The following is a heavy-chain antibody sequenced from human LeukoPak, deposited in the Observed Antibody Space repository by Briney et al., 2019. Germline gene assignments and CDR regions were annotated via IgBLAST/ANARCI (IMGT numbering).Heavy chain of an antibody. CDR1: GFTFAGYA. J-gene: IGHJ4*02. CDR3: AKDGSALWTIARPYYFDY. Sequence: PGGSLRLSCAASGFTFAGYAMSWVRQAPGKRLEWVSTLSGSGGSTYYADSVKGRFTISRDNSKNTLYVQMNSLRAEDTAVYYCAKDGSALWTIARPYYFDYWGQGTLVTVSS. V-gene: IGHV3-23*01. D-gene: IGHD5-24*01. CDR2: LSGSGGST.